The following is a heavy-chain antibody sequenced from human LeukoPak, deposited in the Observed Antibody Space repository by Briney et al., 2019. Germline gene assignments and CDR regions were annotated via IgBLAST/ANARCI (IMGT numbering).Heavy chain of an antibody. CDR3: ARAGRLQPENWFDP. CDR2: INPNSGGT. Sequence: GASVKVSCKASGYTFTVYYMHWVRQAPGQGLEWMGWINPNSGGTNYAQKFQGWVTMTRDTSISTAYMELSRLRSDDTAVYYCARAGRLQPENWFDPWGQGTLVTVSS. D-gene: IGHD4-11*01. J-gene: IGHJ5*02. V-gene: IGHV1-2*04. CDR1: GYTFTVYY.